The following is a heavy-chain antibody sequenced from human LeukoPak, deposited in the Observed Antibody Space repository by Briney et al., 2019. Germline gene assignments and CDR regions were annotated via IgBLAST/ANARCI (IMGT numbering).Heavy chain of an antibody. V-gene: IGHV3-30*18. CDR3: AKDGIFGVS. J-gene: IGHJ4*02. D-gene: IGHD3-3*01. CDR2: ISYDGSNK. Sequence: PGRSLRLSCAASGFTFSSYGMHWVRQAPGKGLEWVAVISYDGSNKYYADSVKGRFTISRDNSKNTLYLQMNSLRAEDTAVYYCAKDGIFGVSWGQGTLVTVSS. CDR1: GFTFSSYG.